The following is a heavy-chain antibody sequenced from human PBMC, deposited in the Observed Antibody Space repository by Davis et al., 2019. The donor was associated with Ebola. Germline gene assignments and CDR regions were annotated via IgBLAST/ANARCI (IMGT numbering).Heavy chain of an antibody. CDR1: GFTFTSHE. Sequence: GESLKISCVVSGFTFTSHEMNWVRQAPGKGPEWISYISSSGSTTEYADSVKGRITISRDNAKNSLYLQLDSLRVEDTGVYYCVRSEFWSGPAGFYGMDVGGQGTTVTVSS. J-gene: IGHJ6*02. CDR3: VRSEFWSGPAGFYGMDV. D-gene: IGHD3-3*01. V-gene: IGHV3-48*03. CDR2: ISSSGSTT.